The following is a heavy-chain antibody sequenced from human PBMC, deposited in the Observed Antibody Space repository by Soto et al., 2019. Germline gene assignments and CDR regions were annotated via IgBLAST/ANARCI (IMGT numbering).Heavy chain of an antibody. CDR1: GGSISSYY. J-gene: IGHJ5*02. D-gene: IGHD6-13*01. CDR3: SRVPYSSSSARFDP. Sequence: PSETLSLTCTVSGGSISSYYWSWIRQPPGKGLEWIGYIYYSGSTNYNPSLKSRVTISVDTSKNQFSLKLSSVTAADTAVYYCSRVPYSSSSARFDPWGQGTLVTVSS. CDR2: IYYSGST. V-gene: IGHV4-59*01.